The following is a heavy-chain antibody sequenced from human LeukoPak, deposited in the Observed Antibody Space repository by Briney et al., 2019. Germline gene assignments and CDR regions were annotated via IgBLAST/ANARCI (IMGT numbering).Heavy chain of an antibody. D-gene: IGHD5-12*01. Sequence: ASVKVSCKASGYTFTGYYMHWVRQAPGQGLEWMGWINPNSGGTNYAQKFQGRVTMTRDTSINTLYMELSRLRSDDTAVFYCTREARAGNWFDPWGQGTLVTVSS. J-gene: IGHJ5*02. CDR2: INPNSGGT. CDR3: TREARAGNWFDP. CDR1: GYTFTGYY. V-gene: IGHV1-2*02.